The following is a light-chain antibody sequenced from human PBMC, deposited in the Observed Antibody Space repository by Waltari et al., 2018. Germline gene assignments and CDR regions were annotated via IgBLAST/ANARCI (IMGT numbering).Light chain of an antibody. CDR3: SSYTSSSTWV. CDR2: EVS. V-gene: IGLV2-14*01. CDR1: SSYVGGYNY. J-gene: IGLJ3*02. Sequence: QSALTQPASVSGSPGQSITIPCTGTSSYVGGYNYVPWYQQHPGKAPNLMIYEVSNRPSGVSNRFSGSKSGNTASLTISGLQAEDEADYYCSSYTSSSTWVFGGGTKLTVL.